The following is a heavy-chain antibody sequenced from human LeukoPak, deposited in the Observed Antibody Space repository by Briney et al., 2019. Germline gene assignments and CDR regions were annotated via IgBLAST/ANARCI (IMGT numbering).Heavy chain of an antibody. V-gene: IGHV3-30*04. D-gene: IGHD3-10*01. Sequence: PGGSLRLSCVASGFTFSTYAIHWVSQAPGKGLEWVAVVSRDGNTKYYADSVKGRFTISRDNSKNTEYLQMNSLRTEDTSVYYCARGIQPPKYYGSGSDTFDIWGQGTMVTVSS. CDR1: GFTFSTYA. CDR3: ARGIQPPKYYGSGSDTFDI. J-gene: IGHJ3*02. CDR2: VSRDGNTK.